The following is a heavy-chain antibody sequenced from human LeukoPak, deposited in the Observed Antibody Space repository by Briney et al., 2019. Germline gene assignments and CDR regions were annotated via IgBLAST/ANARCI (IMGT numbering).Heavy chain of an antibody. J-gene: IGHJ6*02. D-gene: IGHD1-26*01. Sequence: PGRSLRLSCAASGFTFSSYGMHWVRQAPGKGLEWVAVISYDGSNKYYADSVKGRFTISRDNSKNTLYLQMNSLRAEDTAVYYCAKVTGWELTYGMDVWGQGTTVTVSS. V-gene: IGHV3-30*18. CDR3: AKVTGWELTYGMDV. CDR1: GFTFSSYG. CDR2: ISYDGSNK.